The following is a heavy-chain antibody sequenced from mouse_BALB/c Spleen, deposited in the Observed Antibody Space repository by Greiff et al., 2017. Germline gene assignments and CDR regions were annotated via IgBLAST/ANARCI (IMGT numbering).Heavy chain of an antibody. V-gene: IGHV5-6-5*01. CDR2: ISSGGST. Sequence: VQGVESGAGLVKPGGSLKLSCAASGFTFSSYAMSWVRQTPEKRLEWVASISSGGSTYYPDSVKGRFTISRDNARNILYLQMSSLRSEDTAMYYCAREEDGYYYFDYWGQGTTLTVSS. D-gene: IGHD2-3*01. CDR3: AREEDGYYYFDY. CDR1: GFTFSSYA. J-gene: IGHJ2*01.